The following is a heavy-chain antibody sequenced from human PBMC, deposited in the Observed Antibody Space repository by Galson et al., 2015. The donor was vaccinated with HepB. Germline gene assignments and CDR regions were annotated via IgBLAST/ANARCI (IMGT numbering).Heavy chain of an antibody. CDR1: GYTFTSYG. CDR2: ISAYNGNT. V-gene: IGHV1-18*04. Sequence: SVKVSCKASGYTFTSYGISWVRQAPGQGLEWMGWISAYNGNTNYAQKLQGRVTMTTDTSTSTAYMELRSLRSDDTAVYYCARDLRPMTTVDWFDPWGQGTLVTVSS. D-gene: IGHD4-11*01. J-gene: IGHJ5*02. CDR3: ARDLRPMTTVDWFDP.